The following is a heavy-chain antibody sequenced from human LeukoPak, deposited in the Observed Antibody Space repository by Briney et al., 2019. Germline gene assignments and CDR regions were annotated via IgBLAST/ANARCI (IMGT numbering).Heavy chain of an antibody. CDR1: GFTFRSYW. CDR3: TREVSGSSYFDY. D-gene: IGHD1-26*01. Sequence: GGSLRLSCAASGFTFRSYWMHWVRHAPGKGLVWVSRISNDGNSKTYEDSVKGRFTISRDNAKNTLYLQMNSLRAEDTAVYYCTREVSGSSYFDYWGQGTLVTVSS. J-gene: IGHJ4*02. V-gene: IGHV3-74*01. CDR2: ISNDGNSK.